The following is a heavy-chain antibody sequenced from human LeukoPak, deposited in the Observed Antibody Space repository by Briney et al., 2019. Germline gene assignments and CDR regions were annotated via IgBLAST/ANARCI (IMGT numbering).Heavy chain of an antibody. J-gene: IGHJ4*01. D-gene: IGHD6-19*01. CDR2: LSGSGITT. V-gene: IGHV3-23*01. CDR3: AKGIYSSGWSYFDY. Sequence: GGSLRLSCAASGFTFSNSAMSWVRQAPGKGLEWVSTLSGSGITTYYADSVKGRFTISRDNSKNTLYLQMNSLRAEGTAVYYCAKGIYSSGWSYFDYWGHGTLVNVSS. CDR1: GFTFSNSA.